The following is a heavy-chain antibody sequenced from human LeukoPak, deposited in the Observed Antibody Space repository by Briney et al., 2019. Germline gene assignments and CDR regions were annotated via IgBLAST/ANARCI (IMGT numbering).Heavy chain of an antibody. J-gene: IGHJ4*02. CDR1: GGSISSGSYY. Sequence: PSETLSLTCTVSGGSISSGSYYWGWIRQPPGKGLEWIGSIYYSGSTYYNPSLKSRVTISVDTSKNQFSLKLSSVTAADTAVYYCARNRRGVVFAIDYWGQGTLVTVSS. V-gene: IGHV4-39*07. CDR3: ARNRRGVVFAIDY. CDR2: IYYSGST. D-gene: IGHD1-14*01.